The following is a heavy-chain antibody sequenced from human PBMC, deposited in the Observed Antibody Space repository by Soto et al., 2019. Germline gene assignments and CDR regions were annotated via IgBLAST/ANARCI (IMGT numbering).Heavy chain of an antibody. CDR1: GFTFSSYA. V-gene: IGHV3-23*01. J-gene: IGHJ4*02. Sequence: PGWSLRLSCAASGFTFSSYAMSWVRQAPGKGLEWVSAISGSGGSTYYADSVEGRFTISRDNSKNTLYLQVNSLRAEDTAVYYCAKVSHRITMIVVRAGHFDYWGQGTLVTVSS. D-gene: IGHD3-22*01. CDR2: ISGSGGST. CDR3: AKVSHRITMIVVRAGHFDY.